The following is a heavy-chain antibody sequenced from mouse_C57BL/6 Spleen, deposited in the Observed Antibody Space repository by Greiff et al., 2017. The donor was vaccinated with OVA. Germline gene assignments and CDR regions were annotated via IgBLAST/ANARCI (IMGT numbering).Heavy chain of an antibody. V-gene: IGHV1-80*01. J-gene: IGHJ3*01. CDR1: GYAFSSYW. CDR2: ISPGDGDT. D-gene: IGHD2-10*01. Sequence: QVQLQQSGAELVKPGASVKISCKASGYAFSSYWMNWVKQRPGKGLEWIGQISPGDGDTNYNGKFKGTATLTADKSSSTAYMQLSSLPSVDSAVSFCASGAYYGNSAYWGQGTLVTVSA. CDR3: ASGAYYGNSAY.